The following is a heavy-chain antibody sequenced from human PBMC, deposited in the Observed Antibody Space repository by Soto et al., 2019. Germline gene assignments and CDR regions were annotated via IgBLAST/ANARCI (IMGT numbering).Heavy chain of an antibody. CDR1: GFTFDDYA. J-gene: IGHJ3*02. CDR2: ISWNSGSI. Sequence: GGSLRLSCAASGFTFDDYAMHWVRQAPGKGLEWVSGISWNSGSIGYADSVKGRFTISRDNAKNSLYLQMNSLRADDTAFYYCAKDRKGITFGGVIVRGAFDIWGQGTMVTVSS. D-gene: IGHD3-16*02. CDR3: AKDRKGITFGGVIVRGAFDI. V-gene: IGHV3-9*01.